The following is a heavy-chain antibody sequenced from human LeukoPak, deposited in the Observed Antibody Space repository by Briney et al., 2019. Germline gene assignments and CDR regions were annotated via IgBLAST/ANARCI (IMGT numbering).Heavy chain of an antibody. J-gene: IGHJ4*02. CDR1: GFTFSSYW. CDR3: ARSEWELLGDY. D-gene: IGHD1-26*01. V-gene: IGHV3-74*01. CDR2: INTDGSST. Sequence: GGSLRLSCAASGFTFSSYWMHWVRQAPGKGLVWVSRINTDGSSTSYADSVKGRFTISRDNAKNTLYLQMNSLRAEDTAVCYCARSEWELLGDYWGQGTLVTVSS.